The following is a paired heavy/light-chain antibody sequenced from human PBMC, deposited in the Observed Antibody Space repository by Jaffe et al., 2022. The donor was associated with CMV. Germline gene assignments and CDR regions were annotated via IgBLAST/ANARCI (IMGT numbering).Heavy chain of an antibody. V-gene: IGHV4-39*01. Sequence: QLQLQESGPGLVKPSETLSLICTVSGGSISTSVYYWGWIRQPPGKGLEWIGSIYYSGNTYYNSSLKSRVTITVDTSKNQFSLKLTSVTAADTAIYYCARQQAYSSLGWSDPWGQGTLVTVPP. D-gene: IGHD6-13*01. J-gene: IGHJ5*02. CDR3: ARQQAYSSLGWSDP. CDR1: GGSISTSVYY. CDR2: IYYSGNT.
Light chain of an antibody. V-gene: IGLV3-21*04. CDR1: NLGSKS. CDR3: QVWDNSRDQDVV. Sequence: SYVLTQPPSVSVAPGETARITCGENNLGSKSVHWYQQKPGQAPVLVIYYDSDRPSGIPERFSGSNSGNTATLTISRVEVWDEADYYCQVWDNSRDQDVVFGGGTKLTVL. CDR2: YDS. J-gene: IGLJ2*01.